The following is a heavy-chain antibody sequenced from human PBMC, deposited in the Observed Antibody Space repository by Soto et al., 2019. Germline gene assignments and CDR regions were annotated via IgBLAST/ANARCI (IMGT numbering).Heavy chain of an antibody. V-gene: IGHV4-59*01. CDR1: GGSISSYY. D-gene: IGHD2-15*01. J-gene: IGHJ6*02. Sequence: QVQLQESGPGLVKPSETLSLTCTVSGGSISSYYWSWIRQPPGKGLEWIGYIYYSGSTNYNPSLKSRVTISVDTSKNQFSLKLSSVTAADTAVYYCARDCSGGSCYYYYGMDVWGQGTTVTVSS. CDR3: ARDCSGGSCYYYYGMDV. CDR2: IYYSGST.